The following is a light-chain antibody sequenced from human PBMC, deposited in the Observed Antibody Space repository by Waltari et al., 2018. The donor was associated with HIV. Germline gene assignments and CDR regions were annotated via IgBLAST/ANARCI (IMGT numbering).Light chain of an antibody. V-gene: IGKV1-9*01. CDR3: QQINSVPLT. CDR1: QGISSY. Sequence: DIHLTQSPSILSASVGERVTITCRASQGISSYVAWYQQKPGKAPKLLIYGASTLQGGVPSRFSGSGSGTDFTLTINRLQPEDFATYYCQQINSVPLTFGGGTKVDIK. CDR2: GAS. J-gene: IGKJ4*01.